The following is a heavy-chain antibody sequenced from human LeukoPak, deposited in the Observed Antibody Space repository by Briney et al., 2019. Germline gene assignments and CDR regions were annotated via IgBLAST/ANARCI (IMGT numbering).Heavy chain of an antibody. CDR1: GGSISSGGYY. D-gene: IGHD4-17*01. J-gene: IGHJ4*02. Sequence: SETLSLTCTVSGGSISSGGYYWSWIRQHPGKGLEWIGYIYYSGSTNYNPSLKSRVTISVDTSKNQFSLKLSSVTAADTAVYYCARLSATVTTIFDYWGQGTLVTVSS. CDR3: ARLSATVTTIFDY. V-gene: IGHV4-61*08. CDR2: IYYSGST.